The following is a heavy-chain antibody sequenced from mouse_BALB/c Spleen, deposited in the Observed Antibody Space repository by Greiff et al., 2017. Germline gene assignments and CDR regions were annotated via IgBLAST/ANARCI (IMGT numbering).Heavy chain of an antibody. V-gene: IGHV14-3*02. CDR3: ARSRTTVVEDYAMDY. CDR1: GFNIKDTY. D-gene: IGHD1-1*01. Sequence: QLQQSGAELVKPGASVKLSCTASGFNIKDTYMHWVKQRPEQGLEWIGRIDPANGNTKYDPKFQGKATITADTSSNTAYLQLSSLTSEDTAVYYCARSRTTVVEDYAMDYWGQGTSVTVSS. J-gene: IGHJ4*01. CDR2: IDPANGNT.